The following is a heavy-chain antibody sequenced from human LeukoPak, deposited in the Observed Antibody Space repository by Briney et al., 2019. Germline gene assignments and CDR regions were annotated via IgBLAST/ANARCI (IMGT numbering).Heavy chain of an antibody. J-gene: IGHJ3*02. Sequence: SVKVSCKASGGTFSSYAISWVRQAPGQGHEWMGRIIPIFGTANYAQKFQGRVTITTDESTSTAYMELSSLRSEDTAVYYCARDLRSYGRAFDIWGQGTMVTVSS. CDR2: IIPIFGTA. CDR1: GGTFSSYA. V-gene: IGHV1-69*05. CDR3: ARDLRSYGRAFDI. D-gene: IGHD5-18*01.